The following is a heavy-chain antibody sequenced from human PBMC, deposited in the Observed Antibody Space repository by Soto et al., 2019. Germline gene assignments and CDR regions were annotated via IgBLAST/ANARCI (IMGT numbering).Heavy chain of an antibody. J-gene: IGHJ5*02. D-gene: IGHD6-19*01. CDR2: ISGGGGNT. CDR1: GFTFSSYA. V-gene: IGHV3-23*01. Sequence: EVQLLESGGGLVQPGGSLRLSCAASGFTFSSYAMSWVRQTPGKGLEWVSGISGGGGNTYCADSVTGRFTISRDNSRNTLYLQMNSLRAADTAIYYCAKDRGAGGRFSGIAVAGIPSWGQGTLVTVSS. CDR3: AKDRGAGGRFSGIAVAGIPS.